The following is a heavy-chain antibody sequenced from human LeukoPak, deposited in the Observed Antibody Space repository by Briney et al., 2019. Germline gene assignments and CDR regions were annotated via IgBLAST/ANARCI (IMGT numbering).Heavy chain of an antibody. Sequence: SETLSLTCTVSGGSISSSSYYWGWIRQPPGKGLEWIGSIYYSGSTYYNTSLKSRVTISVDTSKNQFSLKLSSVTAADTAVYYCAVGRDGYKHIFDYWGQGTLVTVSS. D-gene: IGHD5-24*01. V-gene: IGHV4-39*01. CDR3: AVGRDGYKHIFDY. CDR1: GGSISSSSYY. CDR2: IYYSGST. J-gene: IGHJ4*02.